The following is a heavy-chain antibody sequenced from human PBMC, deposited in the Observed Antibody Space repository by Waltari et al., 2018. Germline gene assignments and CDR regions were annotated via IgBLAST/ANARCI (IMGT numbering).Heavy chain of an antibody. J-gene: IGHJ5*02. CDR2: NNTNTGNP. CDR3: ARVGYHIPYGSSGFDP. CDR1: GYTFTSYA. Sequence: QVQLVQSVSELKKPGASVKVSCEASGYTFTSYAVNWVRPAHGKGLEWMGWNNTNTGNPTYSQGFTGRVVFSLDTFVSTAYLQISSLKAENTAVYYCARVGYHIPYGSSGFDPGGQGTLVTVAT. D-gene: IGHD6-25*01. V-gene: IGHV7-4-1*02.